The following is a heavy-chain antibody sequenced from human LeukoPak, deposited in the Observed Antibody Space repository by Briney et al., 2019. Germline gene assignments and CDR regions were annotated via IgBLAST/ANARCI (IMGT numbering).Heavy chain of an antibody. D-gene: IGHD1-26*01. CDR1: GFTFSSYA. CDR2: ISSTTGNT. CDR3: AKDVVLNWWDFVY. Sequence: GGSLRLSCAASGFTFSSYAMNWVRQAPGKGLEWVSGISSTTGNTYYADSVKGRFTISRDNSKNTLYLQMTSLRAEDSAVYYCAKDVVLNWWDFVYWGQGTLVTVSS. J-gene: IGHJ4*02. V-gene: IGHV3-23*01.